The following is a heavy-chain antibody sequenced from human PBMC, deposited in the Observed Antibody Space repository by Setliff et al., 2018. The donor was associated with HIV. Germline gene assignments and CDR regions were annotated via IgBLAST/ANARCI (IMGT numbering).Heavy chain of an antibody. CDR3: VNSGYDGDYYYYCMDV. Sequence: SETLSLTCSVSGGSVIKDNFYWGWIRQAPAKGLEWIGTLYDTGRTYYNPPLKSRVSIFVDTTKNEFVLNLRSVTAADTAVYFCVNSGYDGDYYYYCMDVWGKGTTVTVSS. CDR2: LYDTGRT. J-gene: IGHJ6*03. V-gene: IGHV4-39*01. CDR1: GGSVIKDNFY. D-gene: IGHD5-12*01.